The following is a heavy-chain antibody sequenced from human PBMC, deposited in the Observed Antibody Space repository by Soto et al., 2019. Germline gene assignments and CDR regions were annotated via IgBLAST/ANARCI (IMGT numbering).Heavy chain of an antibody. Sequence: GSLRLSCAASGFTFSNYGMHWVRQAPGKGLEWVAVMSFDGSNKYYADSVKGRFTISRDNSKNTLYLQMNSLRTEDTAVYYCAMVLDFGWLLTGFWCQGTKVTVSS. CDR2: MSFDGSNK. CDR3: AMVLDFGWLLTGF. J-gene: IGHJ4*02. D-gene: IGHD3-22*01. CDR1: GFTFSNYG. V-gene: IGHV3-30*03.